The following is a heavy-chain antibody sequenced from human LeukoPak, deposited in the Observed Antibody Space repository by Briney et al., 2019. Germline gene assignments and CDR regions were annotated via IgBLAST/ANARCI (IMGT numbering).Heavy chain of an antibody. J-gene: IGHJ6*02. D-gene: IGHD2/OR15-2a*01. CDR1: GGSIRSYY. CDR3: AREGLLYSRTRYYGMDV. V-gene: IGHV4-59*01. Sequence: SETLSLTCTVSGGSIRSYYWSWIRQSPGKGLEWIGYISDRGSTDYNPSLNSRVTISVDTSKNQFSLKLSSVTAADTAVYYCAREGLLYSRTRYYGMDVWGQGTTVTVSS. CDR2: ISDRGST.